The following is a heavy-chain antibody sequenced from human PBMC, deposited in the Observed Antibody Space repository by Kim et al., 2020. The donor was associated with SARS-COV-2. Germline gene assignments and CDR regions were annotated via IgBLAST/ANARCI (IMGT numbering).Heavy chain of an antibody. CDR3: AREGWVGATWYYFDY. V-gene: IGHV3-21*01. D-gene: IGHD1-26*01. J-gene: IGHJ4*02. Sequence: DSVKGRFTNSRDNAKNSLYLQMNSLRAEDTAVYYCAREGWVGATWYYFDYWGQGTLVTVSS.